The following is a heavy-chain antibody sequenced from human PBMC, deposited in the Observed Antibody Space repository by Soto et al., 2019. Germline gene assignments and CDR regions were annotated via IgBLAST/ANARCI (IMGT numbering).Heavy chain of an antibody. CDR3: ARDDSSSWYYYYYGMDV. Sequence: EGQLVESGGGLVQPGGSLRLSCAASGFTFSSYWMHWVRQAPGKGLVWVSRINSDGSSTSYADSVKGRFTISRDNAKNTLYLQMNSLRAEDTAVYYCARDDSSSWYYYYYGMDVWGQGTTVTVSS. CDR1: GFTFSSYW. V-gene: IGHV3-74*01. J-gene: IGHJ6*02. D-gene: IGHD6-13*01. CDR2: INSDGSST.